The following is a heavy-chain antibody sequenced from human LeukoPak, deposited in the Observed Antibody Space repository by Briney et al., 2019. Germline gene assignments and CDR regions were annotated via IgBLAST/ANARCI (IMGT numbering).Heavy chain of an antibody. D-gene: IGHD3-22*01. V-gene: IGHV3-21*04. Sequence: GGSLRLSCAASGFTFSTYTMNWVRQAPGKGLEWVSSISSSSSYIYYADSVKGRFAISRDNSKNTLYLQMRSLRAEDTAVYYCATAAYDSGSYIVNHDYWGQGTLVTVSS. CDR3: ATAAYDSGSYIVNHDY. CDR1: GFTFSTYT. J-gene: IGHJ4*02. CDR2: ISSSSSYI.